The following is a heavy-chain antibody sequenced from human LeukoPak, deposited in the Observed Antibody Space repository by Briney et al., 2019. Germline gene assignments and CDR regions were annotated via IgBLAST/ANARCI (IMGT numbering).Heavy chain of an antibody. CDR3: ARDRAAAHFDY. V-gene: IGHV4-59*01. CDR2: IYFSGST. CDR1: GGSMSSDY. J-gene: IGHJ4*02. Sequence: SETLSLTCAVSGGSMSSDYWSWIRQPPGRGLEWIGYIYFSGSTNYNPSLKSRVTISVDTSKTPFSLKLSSVTAADTAVYYCARDRAAAHFDYWGQGTLVTVSS. D-gene: IGHD6-13*01.